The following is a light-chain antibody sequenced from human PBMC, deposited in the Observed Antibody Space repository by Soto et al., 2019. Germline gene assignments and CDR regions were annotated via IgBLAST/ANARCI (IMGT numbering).Light chain of an antibody. Sequence: DIQVTQSPSSLSASVGDGGTITCRASQGISNYLAWYQQKPGKVPKLRIYAASTLPSGVPSRLSGSGSGTDFTLTISSLQPEDVATYYCHNYNSAPLTFGGGTKVDIK. V-gene: IGKV1-27*01. CDR2: AAS. CDR3: HNYNSAPLT. CDR1: QGISNY. J-gene: IGKJ4*01.